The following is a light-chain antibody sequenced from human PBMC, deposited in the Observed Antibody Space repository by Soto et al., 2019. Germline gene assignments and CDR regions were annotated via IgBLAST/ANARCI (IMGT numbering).Light chain of an antibody. CDR1: QSVSSSY. CDR2: GAS. J-gene: IGKJ5*01. V-gene: IGKV3-20*01. CDR3: HQYGSSPLVT. Sequence: EIVLTQSPGTLSLSPGERATLSCRASQSVSSSYLAWYQQKPGQAPRLLIYGASSSATGIPDRFSGSGSGTDFTLTISRLEPEDFAVYYCHQYGSSPLVTFGQGTRLQIK.